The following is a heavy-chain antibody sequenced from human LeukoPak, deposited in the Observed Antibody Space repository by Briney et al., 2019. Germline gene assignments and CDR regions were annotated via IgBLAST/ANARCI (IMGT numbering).Heavy chain of an antibody. D-gene: IGHD2-2*01. CDR3: ARLRVPAAATFDY. J-gene: IGHJ4*02. CDR1: GGSFSGYY. Sequence: PSETLSLTCAVYGGSFSGYYWSWIRQPPGKGLEWIGEINHSGSTNYNPSLKSRVTISVDTSKNQFSLKLSSVTAADTAVYYCARLRVPAAATFDYRGQGTLVTVSS. V-gene: IGHV4-34*01. CDR2: INHSGST.